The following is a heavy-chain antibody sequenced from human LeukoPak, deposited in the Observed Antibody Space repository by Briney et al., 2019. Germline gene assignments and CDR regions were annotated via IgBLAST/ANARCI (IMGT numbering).Heavy chain of an antibody. CDR1: GGSISSSSYY. D-gene: IGHD1-14*01. CDR3: ARPALPDNWFDP. CDR2: IYYSGST. J-gene: IGHJ5*02. Sequence: SETLSLTCTVSGGSISSSSYYWGWIRQPPGKGLEWIGSIYYSGSTYYNPSLESRVTISVDTSKNQFSLKLSSVTAADTAVYYCARPALPDNWFDPWGQGTLVTVSS. V-gene: IGHV4-39*01.